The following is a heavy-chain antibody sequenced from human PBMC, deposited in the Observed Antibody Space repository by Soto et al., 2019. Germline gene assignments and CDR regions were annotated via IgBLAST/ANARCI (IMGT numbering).Heavy chain of an antibody. CDR2: ISGSGGST. Sequence: LRLSCAASGFTFSSYAMSWVRQAPGKGLEWVSAISGSGGSTYYADSVKGRFTISRDNSKNTLYLQMNSLRAEDTAVYYCAKTVVFPDWFDPWGQGTLVTVSS. D-gene: IGHD2-15*01. V-gene: IGHV3-23*01. CDR3: AKTVVFPDWFDP. CDR1: GFTFSSYA. J-gene: IGHJ5*02.